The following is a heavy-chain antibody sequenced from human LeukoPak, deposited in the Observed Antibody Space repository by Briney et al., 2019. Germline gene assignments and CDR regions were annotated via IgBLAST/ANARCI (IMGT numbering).Heavy chain of an antibody. D-gene: IGHD6-19*01. Sequence: SQTLSLTCAISGDSVSSNSAAWNWIRQSPSRGLEWLGRTYYRSKWYKDYTIYAVSVKSRITINPDTSKNQVSLQLSSVTPEDTAVYYCAREVAGTLAFDYWGQGTLVTVSS. CDR3: AREVAGTLAFDY. V-gene: IGHV6-1*01. J-gene: IGHJ4*02. CDR1: GDSVSSNSAA. CDR2: TYYRSKWYK.